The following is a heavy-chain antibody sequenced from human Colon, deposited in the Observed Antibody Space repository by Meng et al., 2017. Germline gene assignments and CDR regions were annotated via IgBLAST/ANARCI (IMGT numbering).Heavy chain of an antibody. D-gene: IGHD3-10*01. CDR3: AKGAARWDYYGSGSYRNDAFDI. Sequence: GSLRLSCTVSGGSISSSSYYWGWIRHPPGKGLEWIGRIYYSGSTYYNPSLKSRVTISVDTSKNQFSLKLSSVTAADTAVYYCAKGAARWDYYGSGSYRNDAFDIWGQGTMVTVSS. CDR1: GGSISSSSYY. CDR2: IYYSGST. V-gene: IGHV4-39*07. J-gene: IGHJ3*02.